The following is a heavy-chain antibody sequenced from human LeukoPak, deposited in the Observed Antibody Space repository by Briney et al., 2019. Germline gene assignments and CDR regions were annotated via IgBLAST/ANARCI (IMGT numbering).Heavy chain of an antibody. Sequence: SETLSLTCTVSGGFISNYYWSWIRQPPGKGLEWIGYTYYSDSNYNPSLKSRVTISEDTSKNQFSLKLSSLTAADTAVYYCARGKRRGYYDSSGFDYWGQGTLVTVSS. V-gene: IGHV4-59*08. D-gene: IGHD3-22*01. J-gene: IGHJ4*02. CDR3: ARGKRRGYYDSSGFDY. CDR2: TYYSDS. CDR1: GGFISNYY.